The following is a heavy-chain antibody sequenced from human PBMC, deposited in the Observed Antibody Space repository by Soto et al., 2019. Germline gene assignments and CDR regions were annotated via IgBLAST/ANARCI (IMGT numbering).Heavy chain of an antibody. CDR2: INPATGAA. Sequence: QLHLVQSGAVVKKPGASVTVSCSASGYPVTAYYMHWVRQAPGRGLEWMGGINPATGAAKYTQTSQGRVSMTRDTSTSTVFMELGGLTSEAIAVFYCARGGVVGVAGSAAFDMWGQGTLVTVSS. CDR1: GYPVTAYY. D-gene: IGHD3-3*01. V-gene: IGHV1-2*02. CDR3: ARGGVVGVAGSAAFDM. J-gene: IGHJ3*02.